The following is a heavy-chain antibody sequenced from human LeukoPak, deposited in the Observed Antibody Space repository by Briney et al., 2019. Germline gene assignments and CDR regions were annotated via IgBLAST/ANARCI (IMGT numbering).Heavy chain of an antibody. CDR2: IKQDGSEK. CDR3: ARDHRGVFDY. D-gene: IGHD2-8*02. V-gene: IGHV3-7*01. J-gene: IGHJ4*02. Sequence: GGSLRLSCAASGFTFSSYWMSWVRQAPGKGLEWVANIKQDGSEKNYVDSVKGRFTISRDNAKNSPYLQMNSLRAEDTAVYFCARDHRGVFDYWGQGTLVTVSS. CDR1: GFTFSSYW.